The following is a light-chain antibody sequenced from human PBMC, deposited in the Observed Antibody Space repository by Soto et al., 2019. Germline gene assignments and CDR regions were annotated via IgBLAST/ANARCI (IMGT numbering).Light chain of an antibody. CDR3: QQYGSSLSIT. CDR2: GAS. V-gene: IGKV3-20*01. CDR1: QSVSNRY. Sequence: EIVLTQSPGTLSLSPGERATLSCRASQSVSNRYVAWYTQRPGQAPRPLIFGASIRATGIPDRFSGSGSGTDFTLTISRLEPEDFAVYYCQQYGSSLSITFGQGTRLEIK. J-gene: IGKJ5*01.